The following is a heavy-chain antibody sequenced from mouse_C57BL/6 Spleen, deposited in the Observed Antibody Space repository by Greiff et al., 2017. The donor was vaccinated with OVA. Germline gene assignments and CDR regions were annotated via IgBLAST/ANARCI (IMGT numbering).Heavy chain of an antibody. Sequence: EVQGVESGGGLVQPGGSMKLSCAASGFTFSDAWMDWVRQSPEKGLEWVAEIRNKANNHATYYAESVKGRFTISRDDSKSSVYLQMNSLRAEDTGIYYCTPNGYAYAMDYWGQGTSVTVSS. J-gene: IGHJ4*01. CDR3: TPNGYAYAMDY. V-gene: IGHV6-6*01. CDR2: IRNKANNHAT. CDR1: GFTFSDAW. D-gene: IGHD2-2*01.